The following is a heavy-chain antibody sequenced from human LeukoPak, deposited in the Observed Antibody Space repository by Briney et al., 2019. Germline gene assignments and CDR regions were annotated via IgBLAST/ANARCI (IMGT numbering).Heavy chain of an antibody. J-gene: IGHJ5*02. V-gene: IGHV3-30-3*01. Sequence: PGGSLRLSCAASGFSVSNKYMSWVRQAPGKGLEWVAVISYDGSNKYYADSVKGRFTISRDNSKNTLYLQMNSLRAEDTAVYYCARAVRDGPFPWGQGTLVTVSS. D-gene: IGHD5-24*01. CDR3: ARAVRDGPFP. CDR1: GFSVSNKY. CDR2: ISYDGSNK.